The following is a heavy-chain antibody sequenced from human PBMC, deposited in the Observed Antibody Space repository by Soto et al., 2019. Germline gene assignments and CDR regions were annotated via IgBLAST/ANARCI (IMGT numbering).Heavy chain of an antibody. CDR3: ARTYDILTGYYTYYYMDV. CDR2: MNPNSGNT. D-gene: IGHD3-9*01. J-gene: IGHJ6*03. Sequence: ASVKVSCKASGYTFTSYDINWVRQATGQGLEWMGWMNPNSGNTGYAQKFQGRVTMTRNTSISTAYMELSSLRSEDTAVYYCARTYDILTGYYTYYYMDVWGKGTTVTVSS. CDR1: GYTFTSYD. V-gene: IGHV1-8*01.